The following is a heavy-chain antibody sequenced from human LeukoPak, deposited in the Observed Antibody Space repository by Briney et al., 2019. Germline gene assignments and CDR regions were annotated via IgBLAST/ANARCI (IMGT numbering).Heavy chain of an antibody. J-gene: IGHJ4*02. CDR2: IYSGGST. CDR1: GFTVSSNY. V-gene: IGHV3-66*02. D-gene: IGHD5-12*01. Sequence: GGSLRLSCAASGFTVSSNYMSWVRQAPGKGLEWVSVIYSGGSTYYADSVKGRFTISRDNSKNTLYLQMNSLRAEDTAVYYCARVRSRGYSGYGYWGQGTLVTVSS. CDR3: ARVRSRGYSGYGY.